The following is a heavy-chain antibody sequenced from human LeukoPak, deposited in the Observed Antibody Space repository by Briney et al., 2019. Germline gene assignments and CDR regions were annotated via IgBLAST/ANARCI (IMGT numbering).Heavy chain of an antibody. J-gene: IGHJ4*02. CDR2: VNPDSGGT. CDR1: GYSLNGYY. Sequence: ASVKVSCKASGYSLNGYYIHWVRQAPGQGLEWMGWVNPDSGGTNYAQTFQGRVTMTRDTSINTAYMELSRLISDDTAIYYCARGSPLPGPQRPYDYWGQGTLVTVSS. D-gene: IGHD3-9*01. V-gene: IGHV1-2*02. CDR3: ARGSPLPGPQRPYDY.